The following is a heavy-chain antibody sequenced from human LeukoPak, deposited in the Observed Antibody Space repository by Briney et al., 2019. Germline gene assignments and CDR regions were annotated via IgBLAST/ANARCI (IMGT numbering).Heavy chain of an antibody. CDR2: ISYDGSNK. Sequence: GRSLRLSCAASGFTFSSYGMRWVRQAPGKGLEWVAVISYDGSNKYYADSVKGRFTISRDNFKNTLYLQMNSLRAEDTAVYYCAKESRYCSSTSCYFPRYYYYGMDVWGQGTTVTVSS. CDR3: AKESRYCSSTSCYFPRYYYYGMDV. D-gene: IGHD2-2*01. J-gene: IGHJ6*02. CDR1: GFTFSSYG. V-gene: IGHV3-30*18.